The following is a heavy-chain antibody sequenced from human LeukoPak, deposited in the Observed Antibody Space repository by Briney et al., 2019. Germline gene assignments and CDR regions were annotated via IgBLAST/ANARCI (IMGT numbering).Heavy chain of an antibody. Sequence: ASVKVSCKASGYTFTSYYIHWVRQAPGQGLEWMGIINPNGGSTNYAQKFQGRVTMTRDKSTSTVYMELSSLRSEDTAVYYCTRARGYSSGFDPWGQGTLVTVSS. CDR1: GYTFTSYY. CDR3: TRARGYSSGFDP. J-gene: IGHJ5*02. V-gene: IGHV1-46*03. D-gene: IGHD5-18*01. CDR2: INPNGGST.